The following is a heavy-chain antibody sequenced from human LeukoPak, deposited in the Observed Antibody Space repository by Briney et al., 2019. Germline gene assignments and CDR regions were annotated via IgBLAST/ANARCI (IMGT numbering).Heavy chain of an antibody. V-gene: IGHV3-21*01. CDR1: GFTFSSYS. J-gene: IGHJ5*02. Sequence: PGGSLRLSCAASGFTFSSYSMNWVRQAPGKGLEWVSSISSSSSYIYYADSVKGRFTISRDNAKNSLYLQMNSLRAEDTAVYYCARATAIWSGEFSLPNWFDPWGQGTLVTVSS. CDR2: ISSSSSYI. CDR3: ARATAIWSGEFSLPNWFDP. D-gene: IGHD3-10*01.